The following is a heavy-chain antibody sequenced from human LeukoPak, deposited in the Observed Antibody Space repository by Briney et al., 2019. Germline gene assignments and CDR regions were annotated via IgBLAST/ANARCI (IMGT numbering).Heavy chain of an antibody. D-gene: IGHD2-2*01. J-gene: IGHJ6*03. CDR2: INPNSGGT. CDR3: AREATVVPAARWPSYYMDV. CDR1: GYTFTGYY. Sequence: ASVKVSCKASGYTFTGYYMHWVRQAPGQGLEWMGWINPNSGGTNYAQKFQGRVTITADESTSTAYMELSSLRSEDTAVYYCAREATVVPAARWPSYYMDVWGKGTTVTISS. V-gene: IGHV1-2*02.